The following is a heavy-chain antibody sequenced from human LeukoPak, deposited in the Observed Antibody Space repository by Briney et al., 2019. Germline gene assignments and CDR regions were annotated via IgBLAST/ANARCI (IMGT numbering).Heavy chain of an antibody. CDR3: ARDFGEDGYIFFDY. J-gene: IGHJ4*02. V-gene: IGHV1-2*02. CDR2: INSNSGGT. Sequence: ASVKVSCKASGYTFTGYYIHWVRQAPGQGLEWMGWINSNSGGTNYAQKFQGRVTMTRDTSISTAYMELSRLKSDDTAVYYCARDFGEDGYIFFDYWGQGTLVTVSS. CDR1: GYTFTGYY. D-gene: IGHD5-24*01.